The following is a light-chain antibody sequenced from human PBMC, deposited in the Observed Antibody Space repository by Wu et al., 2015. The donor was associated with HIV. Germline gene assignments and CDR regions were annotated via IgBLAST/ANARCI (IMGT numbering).Light chain of an antibody. CDR1: QSVSSSY. Sequence: EIVLTQSPGTLSLSPGERATLSCRASQSVSSSYLAWYQQKPGQAPRLLIYNASDRATGIPARFSGSGSGTDFTLTISSLEPEDFAVYYCQQHSSIPYSFGQGTRLDIK. CDR3: QQHSSIPYS. CDR2: NAS. J-gene: IGKJ2*03. V-gene: IGKV3-20*01.